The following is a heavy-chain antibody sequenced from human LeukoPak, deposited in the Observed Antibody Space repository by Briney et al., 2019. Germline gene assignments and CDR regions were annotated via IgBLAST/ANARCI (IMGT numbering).Heavy chain of an antibody. CDR3: ARDVRSYYDSRRAFDI. Sequence: PGGSLRLSCAASGFTFSSYSMNWVRQAPGKGLEWVSSISSSSSYIYYADSVKGRFTISRDNAKNSLYLQMNSLRAEDTAVYYCARDVRSYYDSRRAFDIWGQGTMVTVSS. V-gene: IGHV3-21*01. CDR1: GFTFSSYS. CDR2: ISSSSSYI. J-gene: IGHJ3*02. D-gene: IGHD3-10*01.